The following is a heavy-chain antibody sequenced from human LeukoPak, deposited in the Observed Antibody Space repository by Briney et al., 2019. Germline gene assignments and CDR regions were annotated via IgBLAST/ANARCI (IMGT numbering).Heavy chain of an antibody. CDR1: GFTVEAHF. V-gene: IGHV3-23*01. CDR2: ISGSGGST. CDR3: AKWRRLLWFGESLDY. D-gene: IGHD3-10*01. J-gene: IGHJ4*02. Sequence: SGGSLRLSCAASGFTVEAHFMSWVRQAPGKGLEWVSAISGSGGSTYSADYVKGRFTISRDNSKNTLYLQMNSLRAEDTAVYYCAKWRRLLWFGESLDYWGQGTLVTVSS.